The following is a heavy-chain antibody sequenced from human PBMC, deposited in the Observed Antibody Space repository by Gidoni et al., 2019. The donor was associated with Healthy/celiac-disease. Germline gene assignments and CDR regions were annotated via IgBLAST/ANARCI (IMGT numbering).Heavy chain of an antibody. V-gene: IGHV4-61*01. CDR3: ARSGGEAPGRGAFDI. J-gene: IGHJ3*02. D-gene: IGHD7-27*01. CDR1: GGSVSRGSSY. CDR2: IYYSGST. Sequence: QVQLQESGPGLVKPSEPLSLTCTVSGGSVSRGSSYWSWIRQPPGKGLEWIGYIYYSGSTNYNPSLKSRVTISVDTSKNQFSLKLSSVTAADTAVYYCARSGGEAPGRGAFDIWGQGTMVTVSS.